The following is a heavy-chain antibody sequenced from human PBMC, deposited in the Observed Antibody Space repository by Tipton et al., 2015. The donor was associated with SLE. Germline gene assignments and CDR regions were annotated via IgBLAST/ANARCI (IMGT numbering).Heavy chain of an antibody. CDR1: GYTFTDYY. V-gene: IGHV1-2*02. CDR3: ARGWTEVGATPSPYVY. J-gene: IGHJ4*02. D-gene: IGHD1-26*01. Sequence: QLVQSGAEVKKPGASVKVSCKASGYTFTDYYVHWVRQAPGQGLEWMGWINPNSGGTNCAQKFQGRVTLTRDTSISTAYMELSSLRSEDTAVYYCARGWTEVGATPSPYVYWGQGTLVTVSS. CDR2: INPNSGGT.